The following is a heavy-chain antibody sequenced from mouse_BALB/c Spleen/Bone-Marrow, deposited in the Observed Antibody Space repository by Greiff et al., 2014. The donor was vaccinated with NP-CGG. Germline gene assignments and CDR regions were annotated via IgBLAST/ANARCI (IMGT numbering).Heavy chain of an antibody. CDR2: IYPYNGGT. V-gene: IGHV1S29*02. J-gene: IGHJ4*01. CDR1: GYTFTDYN. CDR3: ARYGNYAMDY. D-gene: IGHD2-1*01. Sequence: EVKLVESGPELVKPGASVKISCKASGYTFTDYNMHWVKQSHGKSLEWIGYIYPYNGGTGYNQMFKSKATLTVDNSSSTAYMELRSLTSEDSPVYYCARYGNYAMDYWGQGTSVTVSS.